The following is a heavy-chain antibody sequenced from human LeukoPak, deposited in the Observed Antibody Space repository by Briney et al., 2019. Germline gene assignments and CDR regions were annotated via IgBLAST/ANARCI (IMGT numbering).Heavy chain of an antibody. D-gene: IGHD3-22*01. CDR1: GFTFHPYA. V-gene: IGHV3-43*02. J-gene: IGHJ4*02. Sequence: GRSLRLSCAASGFTFHPYATHWVRLAPRKGLEWVSFITGDGRSTNYAVSVKGRFTISRDNRKNSLYLQMNSLRTEDTALYYCAKRSYDSSGPTDWGQGTLVTVSS. CDR2: ITGDGRST. CDR3: AKRSYDSSGPTD.